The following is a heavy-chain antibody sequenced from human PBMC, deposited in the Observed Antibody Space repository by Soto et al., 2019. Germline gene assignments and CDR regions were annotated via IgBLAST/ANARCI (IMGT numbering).Heavy chain of an antibody. CDR2: INPNSGGT. V-gene: IGHV1-2*02. J-gene: IGHJ3*02. CDR1: GYTFTGYY. CDR3: AGGGVLRFLEWFRGTNKNAFDI. Sequence: ASVKVSFKAAGYTFTGYYMHWVRQAPGQGLEWMGWINPNSGGTNYAQKFQGRVTMTRDTSISTAYMELSRLRSDDTAVYYCAGGGVLRFLEWFRGTNKNAFDIWGQGTMVTVSS. D-gene: IGHD3-3*01.